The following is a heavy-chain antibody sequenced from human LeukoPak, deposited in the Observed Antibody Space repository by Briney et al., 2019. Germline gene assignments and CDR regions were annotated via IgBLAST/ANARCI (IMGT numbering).Heavy chain of an antibody. Sequence: PGGSLRLSCTASGFSFSSYNMNWVRQAPGKGLEWVAYIAYTNTIHYADSVRGRFAISRDNARDSLYLQLNSLRAEDTAVYYCARGPGISWLQYWGQGTLVTVSS. V-gene: IGHV3-48*01. CDR3: ARGPGISWLQY. D-gene: IGHD1-14*01. CDR2: IAYTNTI. J-gene: IGHJ4*02. CDR1: GFSFSSYN.